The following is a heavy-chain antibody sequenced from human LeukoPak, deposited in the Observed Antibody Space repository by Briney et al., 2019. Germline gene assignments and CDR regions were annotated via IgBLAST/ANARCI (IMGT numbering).Heavy chain of an antibody. D-gene: IGHD3-16*01. CDR1: GGSVSSGSYY. V-gene: IGHV4-61*01. J-gene: IGHJ4*02. CDR3: GVGAVGGDDWGRTYYFDY. Sequence: SETLSLTCTVSGGSVSSGSYYWSWIRQPPGKGLEWIGYICYSGSTYSNPSLKSRATISVDTSKNQFSLKLSSVTAAATAVYYWGVGAVGGDDWGRTYYFDYWGQGTLVTVSS. CDR2: ICYSGST.